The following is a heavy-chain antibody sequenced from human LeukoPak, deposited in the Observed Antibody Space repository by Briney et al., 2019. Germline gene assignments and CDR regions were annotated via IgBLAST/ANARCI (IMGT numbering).Heavy chain of an antibody. D-gene: IGHD3-9*01. V-gene: IGHV1-3*01. CDR2: INAGNGNT. CDR1: GYTFTSFA. CDR3: QKTAYDILTGEIHNWFDP. J-gene: IGHJ5*02. Sequence: ASVKVSCKASGYTFTSFAIHWVRQAPGQRLEWMGWINAGNGNTKYSQKFQGRVTISRDTSASTTYMELSSLRSEDTVFYFSQKTAYDILTGEIHNWFDPWGQGTLVTVSS.